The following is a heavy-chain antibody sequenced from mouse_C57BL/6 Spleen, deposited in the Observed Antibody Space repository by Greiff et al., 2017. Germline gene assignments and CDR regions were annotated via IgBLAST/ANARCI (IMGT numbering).Heavy chain of an antibody. Sequence: EVQVVESGAELVRPGASVKLSCTASGFNIKDDYMHWVKQRPEQGLEWIGWIDPENGDTEYASKFQGKATITADTSSNTAYLQLSSLTSEDTAVYYCTSYYYGSSYEVYWGQGTLVTVSA. J-gene: IGHJ3*01. V-gene: IGHV14-4*01. CDR3: TSYYYGSSYEVY. CDR1: GFNIKDDY. D-gene: IGHD1-1*01. CDR2: IDPENGDT.